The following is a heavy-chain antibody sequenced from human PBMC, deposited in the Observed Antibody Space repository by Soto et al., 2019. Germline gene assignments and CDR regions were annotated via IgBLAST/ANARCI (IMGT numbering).Heavy chain of an antibody. CDR3: AREGFTIFGVVLRGMDV. CDR1: GGSVSSYY. D-gene: IGHD3-3*01. J-gene: IGHJ6*02. V-gene: IGHV4-59*02. CDR2: IYYSGST. Sequence: PSETLSLTCTVSGGSVSSYYWSWIRQPPGKGLEWIGYIYYSGSTNYNPSLKSRVTISVDTSKNQFSLKLSSVTAADTAVYYCAREGFTIFGVVLRGMDVWGQGTTVTVSS.